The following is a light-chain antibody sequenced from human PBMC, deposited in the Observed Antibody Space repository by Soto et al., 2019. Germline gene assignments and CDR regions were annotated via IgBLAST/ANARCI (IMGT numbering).Light chain of an antibody. J-gene: IGLJ2*01. V-gene: IGLV2-14*01. Sequence: QSALTQPASVSGSTGQSITISCTGASSDVGGYNYVSWYQQHPGKAPKLMIYEVSNRPSGVSNRFSGSKSDNTASLTISGLQAEDEADYYCSSYTSSSTLVVFGGGTKLTV. CDR2: EVS. CDR3: SSYTSSSTLVV. CDR1: SSDVGGYNY.